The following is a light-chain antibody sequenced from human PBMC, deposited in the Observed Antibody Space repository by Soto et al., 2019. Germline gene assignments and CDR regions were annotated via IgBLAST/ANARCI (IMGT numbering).Light chain of an antibody. Sequence: EIVMAQSPATLSVSPGERATLSCRASQSVSSNLAWYQQKPGQAPRLLIYGASTRATGIPGRFSGSWSGTEFPLTISSLQSEDFALYYCQQYNNWPPYTFGQGTKLEIK. CDR1: QSVSSN. CDR2: GAS. J-gene: IGKJ2*01. V-gene: IGKV3-15*01. CDR3: QQYNNWPPYT.